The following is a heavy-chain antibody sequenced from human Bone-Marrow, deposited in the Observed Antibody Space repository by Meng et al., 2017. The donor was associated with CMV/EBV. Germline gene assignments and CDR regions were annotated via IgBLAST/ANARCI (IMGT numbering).Heavy chain of an antibody. V-gene: IGHV3-30*04. Sequence: GESLKISCAASGFTFSSYAMHWVRQAPGKGLEWVAVISYDGSNKYYADSVKGRFTTSRDNSKNTLYLQMNSLRAEDTAVYYCARDRWRGGNSFDYWGQGTLVTVSS. CDR1: GFTFSSYA. CDR2: ISYDGSNK. D-gene: IGHD2-15*01. J-gene: IGHJ4*02. CDR3: ARDRWRGGNSFDY.